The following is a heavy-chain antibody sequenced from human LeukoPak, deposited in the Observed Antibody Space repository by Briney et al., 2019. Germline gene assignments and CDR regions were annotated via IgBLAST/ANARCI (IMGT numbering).Heavy chain of an antibody. D-gene: IGHD1-26*01. CDR3: ARKGAYYDY. Sequence: ASAKVSCKASGYTFTCYYVHWVRQAPGQGLEWMGWINPNSGGTNYAQKFQGRVTMTRDTSISTVYMELSSMRSDDSAVYYCARKGAYYDYWGQGTLVTVSS. CDR2: INPNSGGT. J-gene: IGHJ4*02. V-gene: IGHV1-2*02. CDR1: GYTFTCYY.